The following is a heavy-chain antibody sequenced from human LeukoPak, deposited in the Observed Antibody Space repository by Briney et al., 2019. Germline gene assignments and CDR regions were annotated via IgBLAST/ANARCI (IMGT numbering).Heavy chain of an antibody. D-gene: IGHD4-17*01. Sequence: SVKVSCKASGGTFSSYAVSGVRQAPGQGLECMGGIIPIFGTANYAQKFQGRVTITADESTSTAYMELSSLRSEDTAVYYCARGFATVTTFDYWGQGTLVTVSS. CDR2: IIPIFGTA. CDR3: ARGFATVTTFDY. V-gene: IGHV1-69*13. CDR1: GGTFSSYA. J-gene: IGHJ4*02.